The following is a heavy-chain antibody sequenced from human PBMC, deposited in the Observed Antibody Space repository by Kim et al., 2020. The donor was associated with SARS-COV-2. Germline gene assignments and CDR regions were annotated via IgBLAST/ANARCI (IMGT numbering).Heavy chain of an antibody. CDR2: ISSSSSTI. V-gene: IGHV3-48*02. D-gene: IGHD1-26*01. CDR3: AREDGGSYLAGFYYYYYGMDV. Sequence: GGSLRLSCAASGFTFSSYSMNWVRQAPGKGLEWVSYISSSSSTIYYADSVKGRFTISRDNAKNSLYLQMNSLRDEDTAVYYCAREDGGSYLAGFYYYYYGMDVWGQGTTVTVSS. J-gene: IGHJ6*02. CDR1: GFTFSSYS.